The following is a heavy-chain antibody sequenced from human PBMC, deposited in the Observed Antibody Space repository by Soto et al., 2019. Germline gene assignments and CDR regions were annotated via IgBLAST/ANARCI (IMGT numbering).Heavy chain of an antibody. V-gene: IGHV3-49*04. D-gene: IGHD3-22*01. CDR1: GFTFANYA. CDR3: TRFYYEERGYFVH. J-gene: IGHJ4*02. Sequence: EVRLEESGGGPVESGRSLRLSCSGFGFTFANYALTWVRQAPGKGLEWLGFISSEANGGTTDYAAFLRGRATISRDDSKGIAYLEIKRLQSDDTGIYYCTRFYYEERGYFVHWGQGTRVAVSS. CDR2: ISSEANGGTT.